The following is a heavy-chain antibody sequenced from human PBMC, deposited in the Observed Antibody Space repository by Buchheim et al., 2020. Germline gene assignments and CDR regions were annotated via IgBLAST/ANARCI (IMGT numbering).Heavy chain of an antibody. CDR3: AKVGGDSRSSYFDY. J-gene: IGHJ4*03. Sequence: EVQLLESGGGLVQPGGSLRLSCAASGLTFSNYAMNWVRQAPWKRLEWVSAITHRGGVTYYADSVKGRFTISRDNSKNTLYLQMNSLGAEDTAVYYCAKVGGDSRSSYFDYWGRGTL. D-gene: IGHD3-22*01. CDR2: ITHRGGVT. CDR1: GLTFSNYA. V-gene: IGHV3-23*01.